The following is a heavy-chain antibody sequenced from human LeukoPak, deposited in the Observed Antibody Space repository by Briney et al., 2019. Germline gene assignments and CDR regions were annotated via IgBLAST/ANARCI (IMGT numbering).Heavy chain of an antibody. CDR1: GFTFTSYA. V-gene: IGHV3-23*01. J-gene: IGHJ6*02. CDR3: AKLTSASGAYGVDV. Sequence: GGSLRLSCAASGFTFTSYAMSWVRQAPGKGLEWVSAITGSGGTTYYADFVKGRFTISRDNSKNTLYLQMNGLRVEDTAVYYCAKLTSASGAYGVDVWGQGTTVTVSS. CDR2: ITGSGGTT. D-gene: IGHD3-10*01.